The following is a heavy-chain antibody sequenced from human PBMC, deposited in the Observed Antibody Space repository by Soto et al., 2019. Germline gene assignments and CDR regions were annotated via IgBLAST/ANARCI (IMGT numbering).Heavy chain of an antibody. V-gene: IGHV4-38-2*01. CDR1: GYSIASGYY. CDR3: ARSFDYYDRDV. Sequence: SETLALTCAVSGYSIASGYYWAWIRQSPGKGLEWIGSIYHAGSVYYNPSLNIRVAVSLFTAKTHFSLKLTSVTAANTSVYFFARSFDYYDRDVWRQGTTVTVSS. J-gene: IGHJ6*02. CDR2: IYHAGSV.